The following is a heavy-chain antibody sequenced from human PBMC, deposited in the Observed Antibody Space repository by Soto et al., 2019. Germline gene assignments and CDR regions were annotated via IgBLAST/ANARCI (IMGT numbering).Heavy chain of an antibody. D-gene: IGHD3-22*01. Sequence: GGSLRLSCAAPGFTFSSYAMSWVRQAPGKGLEWVSAISGSGGITYYADSVKGRFTISRDNSKNTLYLQMNSLRAEDTAVYYCAKGYNYYDSSGYPYWGQGTLVTVSS. J-gene: IGHJ4*02. V-gene: IGHV3-23*01. CDR3: AKGYNYYDSSGYPY. CDR1: GFTFSSYA. CDR2: ISGSGGIT.